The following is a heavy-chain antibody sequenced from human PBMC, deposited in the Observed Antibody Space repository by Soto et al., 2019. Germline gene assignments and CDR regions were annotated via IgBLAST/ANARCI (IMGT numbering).Heavy chain of an antibody. Sequence: GESLKISCKGSGYSFTSYWISWVRQMPGKGLEWMGRIDPSDSYTNYSPSFQGHVTISADKSISTAYLQWSSLKAPDTAMYYCAGSITMVRGVITHWGQGTLVTVSS. CDR3: AGSITMVRGVITH. V-gene: IGHV5-10-1*01. CDR1: GYSFTSYW. CDR2: IDPSDSYT. D-gene: IGHD3-10*01. J-gene: IGHJ4*02.